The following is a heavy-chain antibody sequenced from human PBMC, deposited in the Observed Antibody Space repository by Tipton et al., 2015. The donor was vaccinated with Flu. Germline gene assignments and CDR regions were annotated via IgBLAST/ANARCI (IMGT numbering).Heavy chain of an antibody. CDR2: ICYSGST. Sequence: TLSLTCTVSGGSTSSSSYYWGWIRQPPGKGLEWIGSICYSGSTYYNPSLKSRVTISVDTSKNQFSLKLSSVTAADTAVYYCASVAARGAGYWGQGTLVTVSS. J-gene: IGHJ4*02. CDR1: GGSTSSSSYY. D-gene: IGHD6-6*01. CDR3: ASVAARGAGY. V-gene: IGHV4-39*07.